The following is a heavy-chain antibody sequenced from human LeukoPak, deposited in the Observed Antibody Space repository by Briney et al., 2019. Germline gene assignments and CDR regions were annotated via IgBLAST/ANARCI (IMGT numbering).Heavy chain of an antibody. V-gene: IGHV1-46*01. D-gene: IGHD4-17*01. J-gene: IGHJ4*02. Sequence: GASVKVSCKASGYTFTSYYMHWVRQAPGQGLEWMGIIDPSGGSTSYAQKFQGRVTMTRDTSTSTVYMELSSLRSEDTAVYYCARGPIYGDYRYYFDYWGQGTLVTVSS. CDR3: ARGPIYGDYRYYFDY. CDR2: IDPSGGST. CDR1: GYTFTSYY.